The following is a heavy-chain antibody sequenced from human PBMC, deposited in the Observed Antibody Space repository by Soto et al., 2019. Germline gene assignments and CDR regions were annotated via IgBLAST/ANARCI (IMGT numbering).Heavy chain of an antibody. V-gene: IGHV1-18*01. Sequence: QVQLVQSGAEVKKPGASVKVSCKASGYTFTSYGISWVRQAPGQGLEWMGWISVYNGNTNYAQKLQGRVTMTTDTSTSTAYMELRSLRSDDTAVYYCARAGYSYGYKYYYYYMDVWGKGTTVTVSS. CDR2: ISVYNGNT. CDR1: GYTFTSYG. CDR3: ARAGYSYGYKYYYYYMDV. J-gene: IGHJ6*03. D-gene: IGHD5-18*01.